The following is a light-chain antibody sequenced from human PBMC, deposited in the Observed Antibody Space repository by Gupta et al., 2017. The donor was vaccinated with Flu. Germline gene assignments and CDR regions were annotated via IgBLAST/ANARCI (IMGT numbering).Light chain of an antibody. Sequence: DIQMTQSPSSLSASVGDRVTIACRASQSISSYLNWYQLKPGKAPKLLLYAAFSLHSGVPSRFSGSGSGTDFNLTISSLQPEDFATYSCQQSYSTPWTFGQGTKVEIK. V-gene: IGKV1-39*01. CDR1: QSISSY. CDR3: QQSYSTPWT. CDR2: AAF. J-gene: IGKJ1*01.